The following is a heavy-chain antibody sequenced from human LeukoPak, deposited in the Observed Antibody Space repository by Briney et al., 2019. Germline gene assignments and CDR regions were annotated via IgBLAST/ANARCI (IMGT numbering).Heavy chain of an antibody. CDR1: GYTFTSYY. D-gene: IGHD1-26*01. Sequence: ASVRVSCKASGYTFTSYYMHWVRQAPGQGLERMGIINPSGGSTSYAQKFQGRVTMTRDTSTSTVYMELSSLRSEDTAVYYCARGGLVGAAPDNWFDPWGQGTLVTVSS. CDR3: ARGGLVGAAPDNWFDP. V-gene: IGHV1-46*01. CDR2: INPSGGST. J-gene: IGHJ5*02.